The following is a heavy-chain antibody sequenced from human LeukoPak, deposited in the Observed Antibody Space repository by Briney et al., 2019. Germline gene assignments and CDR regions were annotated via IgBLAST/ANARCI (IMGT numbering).Heavy chain of an antibody. CDR1: GYTFTSFG. V-gene: IGHV1-18*04. J-gene: IGHJ4*02. CDR3: ARDASGYAWNY. Sequence: ASVKVSCTASGYTFTSFGISWVRQAPGQGLEWMGWISAYNGNTKYAQKLQDRVTMTTDTSTSTAYMELRSLISDDTAMYYCARDASGYAWNYWGQGTLVTVSS. D-gene: IGHD5-12*01. CDR2: ISAYNGNT.